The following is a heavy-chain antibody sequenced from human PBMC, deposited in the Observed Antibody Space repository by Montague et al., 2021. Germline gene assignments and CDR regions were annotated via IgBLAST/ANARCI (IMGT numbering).Heavy chain of an antibody. CDR2: IYYIGST. CDR3: ARHGVSSWYRELDGFDI. V-gene: IGHV4-59*08. D-gene: IGHD6-13*01. J-gene: IGHJ3*02. Sequence: SETLSLTCVVYGGSFSGYWWSWIRQPPGRGLEWIGYIYYIGSTNYNPSLKSRVTVSVDTSKNQFSLKLSSVTAADTAVYYCARHGVSSWYRELDGFDIWGQGTMVIVSS. CDR1: GGSFSGYW.